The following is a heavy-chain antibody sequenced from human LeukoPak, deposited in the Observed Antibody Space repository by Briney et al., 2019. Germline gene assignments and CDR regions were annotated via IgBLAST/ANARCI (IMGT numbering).Heavy chain of an antibody. V-gene: IGHV3-7*01. Sequence: GGSLRLSCTASGFIFSKYWMTWLRQAPGKGLEWVANIKQDGSEKYYVDSVKGRFTISRDNAKNSLYLQMNSLRAEDTAVYYCARGDSGSYHNWFDPWGQGTLVTVSS. D-gene: IGHD1-26*01. CDR1: GFIFSKYW. CDR3: ARGDSGSYHNWFDP. J-gene: IGHJ5*02. CDR2: IKQDGSEK.